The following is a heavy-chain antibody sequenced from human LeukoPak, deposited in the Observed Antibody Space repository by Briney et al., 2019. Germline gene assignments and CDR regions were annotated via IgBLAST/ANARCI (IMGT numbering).Heavy chain of an antibody. D-gene: IGHD3-3*02. Sequence: PSETLSLTCTVSGGLMSGYYWSSIRQPLWTGLERIGYIYYSGSTNYNPSLKSRVTISVDTSKNQFSLKLSSVTAADTAVYYCARDPLSQGWFDPWGQGTLVTVSS. J-gene: IGHJ5*02. V-gene: IGHV4-59*01. CDR1: GGLMSGYY. CDR3: ARDPLSQGWFDP. CDR2: IYYSGST.